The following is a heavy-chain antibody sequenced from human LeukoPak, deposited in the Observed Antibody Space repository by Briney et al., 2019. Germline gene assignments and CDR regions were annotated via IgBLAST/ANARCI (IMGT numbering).Heavy chain of an antibody. J-gene: IGHJ4*02. Sequence: SETLSLTCTVSGGSISSSSYYWGWIRQPPGKGLEWIGSIYYSGSTNYNPSLKGRVTISVDTSKNQFSLKLSSVTAADTAVYYCASGGYYYANWGQGTLVTVSS. V-gene: IGHV4-39*07. CDR1: GGSISSSSYY. D-gene: IGHD3-10*01. CDR3: ASGGYYYAN. CDR2: IYYSGST.